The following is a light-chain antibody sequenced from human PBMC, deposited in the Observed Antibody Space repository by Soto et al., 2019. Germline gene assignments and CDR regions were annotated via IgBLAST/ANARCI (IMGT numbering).Light chain of an antibody. CDR2: DTS. J-gene: IGKJ5*01. Sequence: ETVMTHSPGTLSVSLCERATLSFSASQSVSIHLAWYQQKPGQAPRLLIYDTSTRATGIPARFSGSGSGTEFTLTISSLQSEDFAVYYCQQYSNWPPITFGQGTRLEI. CDR1: QSVSIH. V-gene: IGKV3-15*01. CDR3: QQYSNWPPIT.